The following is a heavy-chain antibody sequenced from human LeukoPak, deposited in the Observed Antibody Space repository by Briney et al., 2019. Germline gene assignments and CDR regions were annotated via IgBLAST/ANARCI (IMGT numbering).Heavy chain of an antibody. CDR3: AKDGEYSGYDSDY. J-gene: IGHJ4*02. CDR2: ISGSGGST. V-gene: IGHV3-23*01. CDR1: GFTFSSYS. D-gene: IGHD5-12*01. Sequence: PGGSLRLSCAASGFTFSSYSMNWVRQAPGKGLEWVSAISGSGGSTYYADSVKGRFTISRDNSKNTLYLQMNSLRAEDTAVYYCAKDGEYSGYDSDYWGQGTLVTVSS.